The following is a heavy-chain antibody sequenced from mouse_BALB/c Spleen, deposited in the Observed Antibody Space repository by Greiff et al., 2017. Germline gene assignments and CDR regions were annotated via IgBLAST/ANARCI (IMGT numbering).Heavy chain of an antibody. CDR1: GFNIKDTY. D-gene: IGHD1-1*01. V-gene: IGHV14-3*02. Sequence: VHVKQSGAELVKPGASVKLSCTASGFNIKDTYMHWVKQRPEQGLEWIGRIDPANGNTKYDPKFQGKATITADTSSNTAYLQLSSLTSEDTAVYYCARHYGYAMDYWGQGTSVTVSS. J-gene: IGHJ4*01. CDR2: IDPANGNT. CDR3: ARHYGYAMDY.